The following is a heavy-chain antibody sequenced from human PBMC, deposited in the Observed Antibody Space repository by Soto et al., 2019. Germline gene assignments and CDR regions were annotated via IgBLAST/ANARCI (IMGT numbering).Heavy chain of an antibody. Sequence: QVQLVQSGAEVKKPGASVKVSCKASGYTFTSYGISWVRQAPGQGLEWMGWISAYNGNTNYAQKLQGRVTMTSDTSPSTDYMELRSLTSDDTAVFYCARDPILQSIAAAGDFDYWGQGTLVTVSS. CDR1: GYTFTSYG. D-gene: IGHD6-13*01. CDR3: ARDPILQSIAAAGDFDY. V-gene: IGHV1-18*01. J-gene: IGHJ4*02. CDR2: ISAYNGNT.